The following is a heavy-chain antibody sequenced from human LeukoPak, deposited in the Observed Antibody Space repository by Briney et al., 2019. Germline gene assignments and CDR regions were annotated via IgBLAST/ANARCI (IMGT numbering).Heavy chain of an antibody. V-gene: IGHV4-61*02. CDR2: IYTSGTT. J-gene: IGHJ5*02. D-gene: IGHD3-10*01. Sequence: SETLSLTCTVSGASITSGTYYWGWIRQPAGKGLEYIGRIYTSGTTNYNPSVESRVTISIDTSKNQFSLTLRSVTAADTALYYCARGLGSMLRGGSNWFDPWGQGTLVIVSS. CDR1: GASITSGTYY. CDR3: ARGLGSMLRGGSNWFDP.